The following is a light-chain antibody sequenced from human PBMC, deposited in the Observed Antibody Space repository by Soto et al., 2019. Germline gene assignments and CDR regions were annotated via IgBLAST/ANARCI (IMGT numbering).Light chain of an antibody. CDR3: IAYTTLSNRV. CDR2: EVT. J-gene: IGLJ1*01. Sequence: QSALTQPASVSGSPGQSITISCTGTSTDIGAYNYVSWYQQHPGKAPKLLIYEVTNRPSGVSNRFSVSKSVNTTSLTISGLQAEGEANYYCIAYTTLSNRVCRTGAKGTVL. V-gene: IGLV2-14*01. CDR1: STDIGAYNY.